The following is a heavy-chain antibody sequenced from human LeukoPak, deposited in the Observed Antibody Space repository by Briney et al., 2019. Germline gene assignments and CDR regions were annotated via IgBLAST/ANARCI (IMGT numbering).Heavy chain of an antibody. CDR1: GGTFSSYA. CDR3: AAEDGYNYFDY. V-gene: IGHV1-69*13. Sequence: ASVKVSCKASGGTFSSYAISWVRQAPGQGLEWMGGIIPIFGTANYAQKFQGRVTITADESTSTAYMELSSLRSEDTAVYCCAAEDGYNYFDYWGQGTLVTVSS. J-gene: IGHJ4*02. CDR2: IIPIFGTA. D-gene: IGHD5-24*01.